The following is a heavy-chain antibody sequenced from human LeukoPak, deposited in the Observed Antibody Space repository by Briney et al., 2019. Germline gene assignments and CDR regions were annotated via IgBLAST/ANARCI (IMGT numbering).Heavy chain of an antibody. CDR3: ARNPITLVRGGNWFDP. V-gene: IGHV4-59*01. CDR2: IYYTGST. CDR1: GGSISSYY. Sequence: SETLSLTCTVSGGSISSYYWSWIRQPPGKGLEWIGYIYYTGSTTYNPCLKSRVTISIDMSKNQFSLKTTSVTAADTAVYYCARNPITLVRGGNWFDPWGQGTLVTVSS. D-gene: IGHD3-10*01. J-gene: IGHJ5*02.